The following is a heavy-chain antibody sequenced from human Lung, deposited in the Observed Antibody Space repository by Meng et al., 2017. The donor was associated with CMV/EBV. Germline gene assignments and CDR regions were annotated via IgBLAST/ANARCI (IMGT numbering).Heavy chain of an antibody. J-gene: IGHJ4*02. CDR2: IDVDGQRR. CDR1: GLIFNKYG. D-gene: IGHD3-10*01. Sequence: ESLKISCVASGLIFNKYGIHWLRQAPGKGLEWLSFIDVDGQRRYNGDTVKARFVVFKDRSKNTVVLQMNSLRVEDTAVYYCVGHQGGPRDGVRLVWGRGTXVNGAS. CDR3: VGHQGGPRDGVRLV. V-gene: IGHV3-30*02.